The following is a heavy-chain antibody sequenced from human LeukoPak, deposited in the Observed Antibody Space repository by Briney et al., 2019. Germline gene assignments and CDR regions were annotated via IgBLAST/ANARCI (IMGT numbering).Heavy chain of an antibody. J-gene: IGHJ5*02. CDR3: TRTEPLGLFWFDP. CDR2: IRYDGSNK. D-gene: IGHD1-26*01. CDR1: GFTFSSYG. V-gene: IGHV3-30*02. Sequence: GGSLRLSCAASGFTFSSYGMHWVRQAPGKGLEWVAFIRYDGSNKYYADSVKGRFTISRDNSKDTLYLQMNSLRAEDTAVYYCTRTEPLGLFWFDPWGQGTLVTVSS.